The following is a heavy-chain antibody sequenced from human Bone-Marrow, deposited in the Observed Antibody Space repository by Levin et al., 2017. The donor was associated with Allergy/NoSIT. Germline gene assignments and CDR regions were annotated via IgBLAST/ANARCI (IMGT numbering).Heavy chain of an antibody. CDR1: GYSFTSYW. CDR3: ARHRTTVTPLTNYYMDV. V-gene: IGHV5-51*01. Sequence: AGESLKISCKGSGYSFTSYWIGWVRQMPGKGLEWMGIIYPGDSDTRYSPSFQGQVTISADKSISTAYLQWSSLKASDTAMYYCARHRTTVTPLTNYYMDVWGKGTTVTVSS. J-gene: IGHJ6*03. D-gene: IGHD4-17*01. CDR2: IYPGDSDT.